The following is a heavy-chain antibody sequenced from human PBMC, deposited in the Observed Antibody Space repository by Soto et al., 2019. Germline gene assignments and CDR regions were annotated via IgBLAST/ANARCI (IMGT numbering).Heavy chain of an antibody. CDR3: ARRAVAEVNWFDP. J-gene: IGHJ5*02. D-gene: IGHD6-19*01. CDR1: GGSISRSNDY. Sequence: PSETLCLTCSVSGGSISRSNDYWNWIRQHPGKGLEWIGYISNSGSTYYNPSPKSRVTISVDTSKNQFSLKLSSVTAADTAVYYCARRAVAEVNWFDPWAQGTLVTVSS. CDR2: ISNSGST. V-gene: IGHV4-31*03.